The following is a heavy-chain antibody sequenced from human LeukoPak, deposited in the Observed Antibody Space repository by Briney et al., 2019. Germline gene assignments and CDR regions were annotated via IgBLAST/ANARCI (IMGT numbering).Heavy chain of an antibody. V-gene: IGHV4-59*01. D-gene: IGHD6-19*01. Sequence: SETLSLTCTVSGGSISSYYWSWIRQPPGKGLEWIGYIYYSVSTNYNPSLKSRVTISVDTSKNQFSLKLSSVTAADTAVYYCARDAYSSGFFFDYWGQGTLVTVSS. CDR3: ARDAYSSGFFFDY. J-gene: IGHJ4*02. CDR1: GGSISSYY. CDR2: IYYSVST.